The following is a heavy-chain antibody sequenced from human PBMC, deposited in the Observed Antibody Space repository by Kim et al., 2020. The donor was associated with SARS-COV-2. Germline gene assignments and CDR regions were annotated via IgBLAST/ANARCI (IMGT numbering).Heavy chain of an antibody. V-gene: IGHV3-23*01. D-gene: IGHD6-6*01. CDR2: ISGSGGNT. Sequence: GGSLRLSCAASGFTFSSYAMSWVRQAPGKGLEWVSAISGSGGNTYYADSVKGRFTISRDNSKNTLYLQMSSLRAEDTAVYYCAKVSTSSSSGTRFFDYWGQGTLVTVSS. CDR3: AKVSTSSSSGTRFFDY. J-gene: IGHJ4*02. CDR1: GFTFSSYA.